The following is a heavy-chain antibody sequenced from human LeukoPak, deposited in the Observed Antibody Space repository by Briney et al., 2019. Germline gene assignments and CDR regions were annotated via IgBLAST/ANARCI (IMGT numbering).Heavy chain of an antibody. CDR3: ANSDGYNYFFS. CDR1: GFTFRSYA. J-gene: IGHJ5*02. CDR2: IKQDGSEK. V-gene: IGHV3-7*01. Sequence: GGSLGLSCVASGFTFRSYAMKWVRQAPGKGLEWVANIKQDGSEKYYVDSVKGRFTISRDNAKNSLYLQMNSLRAEDTAVYYCANSDGYNYFFSWGQGTLVTVSS. D-gene: IGHD5-24*01.